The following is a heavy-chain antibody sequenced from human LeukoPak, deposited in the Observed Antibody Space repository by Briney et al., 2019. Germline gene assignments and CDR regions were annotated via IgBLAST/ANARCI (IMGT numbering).Heavy chain of an antibody. CDR1: GYAFTGYY. CDR2: INPNSGGT. Sequence: ASVKVSCKASGYAFTGYYMHWVRQAPGQGLEWMGWINPNSGGTNYAQKFQGRVTMTRDTSISTAYMELSRLRSDDTAVYYCAPAGSTVGAFDYWGQGTLVTVSS. CDR3: APAGSTVGAFDY. D-gene: IGHD1-26*01. V-gene: IGHV1-2*02. J-gene: IGHJ4*02.